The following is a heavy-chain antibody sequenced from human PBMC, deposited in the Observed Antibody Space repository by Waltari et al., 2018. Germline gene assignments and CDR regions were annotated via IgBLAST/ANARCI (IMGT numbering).Heavy chain of an antibody. D-gene: IGHD3-3*01. CDR1: GYTFTSYA. J-gene: IGHJ4*02. CDR2: IIPIFGTA. CDR3: ARGGVWSGYAFDY. V-gene: IGHV1-69*01. Sequence: QVQLVQSGSELKKPGASVKVSCKASGYTFTSYAMNWVRQAPGQGLEWMGWIIPIFGTANYAQKFQGRVTITTDESTSTAYMELSSLRSEDTAVYYCARGGVWSGYAFDYWGQGTLVTVSS.